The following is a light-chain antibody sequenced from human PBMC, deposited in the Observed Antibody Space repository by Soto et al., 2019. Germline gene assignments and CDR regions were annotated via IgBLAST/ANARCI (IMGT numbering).Light chain of an antibody. Sequence: EIVLTQSPATLSLSPGERATLSCRASQSISSYLAWYQQKPGQAPRLLIYDASNRATGIPARFSGSGSGTDFTLTISSLEPEDFAVDYCQQRSNWPSTFGQGKKLEIK. V-gene: IGKV3-11*01. CDR3: QQRSNWPST. CDR1: QSISSY. CDR2: DAS. J-gene: IGKJ2*02.